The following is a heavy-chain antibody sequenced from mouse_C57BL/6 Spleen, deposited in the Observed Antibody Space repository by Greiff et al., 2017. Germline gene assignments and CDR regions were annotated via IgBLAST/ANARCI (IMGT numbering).Heavy chain of an antibody. CDR3: ARNWNNSSSYEAMDY. V-gene: IGHV2-9-1*01. CDR1: GFSLTSYA. Sequence: QVQLQQPGPGLVAPSPSLSITCTVSGFSLTSYAISWVRQPPGKGLEWLGVIWTGGGTNYNSALNSRLSISKDNSKNQVFLKMNRQQTDDTARYYGARNWNNSSSYEAMDYWGKGTSVT. D-gene: IGHD1-1*01. CDR2: IWTGGGT. J-gene: IGHJ4*01.